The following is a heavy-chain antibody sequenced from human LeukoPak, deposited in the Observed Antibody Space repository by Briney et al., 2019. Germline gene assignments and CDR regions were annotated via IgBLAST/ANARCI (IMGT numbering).Heavy chain of an antibody. J-gene: IGHJ4*02. CDR3: ARGGASSRYFDY. CDR2: IYYSGTT. Sequence: PSETLSLTCSVSGDSISSNYWTWIRQSPGKGLEWIGSIYYSGTTDYNPSLNGRVTISLDTSKNQFSLRLNSVTAADTAVYYCARGGASSRYFDYWGQGTLVTVSS. D-gene: IGHD1-26*01. V-gene: IGHV4-59*12. CDR1: GDSISSNY.